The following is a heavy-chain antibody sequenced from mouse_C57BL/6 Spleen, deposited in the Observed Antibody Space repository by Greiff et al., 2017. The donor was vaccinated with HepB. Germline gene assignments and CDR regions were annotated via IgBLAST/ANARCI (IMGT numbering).Heavy chain of an antibody. D-gene: IGHD1-1*01. CDR1: GYTFTSYW. CDR2: IYPYDSET. J-gene: IGHJ2*01. Sequence: QVQLQQPGAELVRPGSSVKLSCKASGYTFTSYWMDWVKQRPGQGLEWIGNIYPYDSETHYNQKFKDKATLTVDKSSSTAYMQLSSLTSEDSAVYYCAIYGSRFFDYWGQGTTLTVSS. CDR3: AIYGSRFFDY. V-gene: IGHV1-61*01.